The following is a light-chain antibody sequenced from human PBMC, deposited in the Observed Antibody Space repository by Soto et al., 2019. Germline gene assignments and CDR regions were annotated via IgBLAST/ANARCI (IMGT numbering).Light chain of an antibody. CDR2: GAS. V-gene: IGKV3-20*01. CDR3: QQYGRSPTT. CDR1: QSVSSSY. Sequence: EIVLTQSPGTLSLSPGERATLSCRASQSVSSSYLAWYQQKPGQAPRLLIYGASSRATGIPDRFSGSGSGTDFTLTISRLEPEDCAVYYCQQYGRSPTTFGQGTKVEIK. J-gene: IGKJ1*01.